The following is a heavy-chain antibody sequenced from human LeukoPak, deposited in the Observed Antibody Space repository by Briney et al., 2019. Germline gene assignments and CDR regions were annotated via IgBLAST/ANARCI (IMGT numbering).Heavy chain of an antibody. D-gene: IGHD5-18*01. CDR1: GYTFTSYG. V-gene: IGHV1-18*01. Sequence: ASVKVSCKASGYTFTSYGTSWVRQAPGQGLEWMGWISAYNGNTNYAQKLQGRVTMTTDTSTSTAYMELRSLRSDDTAVYYCARAPDTAMPTDYWGQGTLVTVSS. CDR2: ISAYNGNT. J-gene: IGHJ4*02. CDR3: ARAPDTAMPTDY.